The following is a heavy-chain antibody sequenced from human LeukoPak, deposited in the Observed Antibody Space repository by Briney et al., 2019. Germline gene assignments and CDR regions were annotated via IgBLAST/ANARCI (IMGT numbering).Heavy chain of an antibody. D-gene: IGHD3-10*01. CDR3: ARDRLLWFGELAFDY. J-gene: IGHJ4*02. Sequence: GGSLRLSCAASGFTFSTYAMIWVRQAPGKGLEWVSTIGGGGGRTYYADSVKGRFTISRDNSKKTLYLQMNSLRAEDTAVYYCARDRLLWFGELAFDYWGQGTLVTVSS. V-gene: IGHV3-23*01. CDR1: GFTFSTYA. CDR2: IGGGGGRT.